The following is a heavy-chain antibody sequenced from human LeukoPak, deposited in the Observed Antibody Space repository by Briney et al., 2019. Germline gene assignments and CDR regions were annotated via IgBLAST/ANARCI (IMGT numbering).Heavy chain of an antibody. CDR1: GFTFSNYL. J-gene: IGHJ4*02. CDR2: VSYDGSNK. D-gene: IGHD6-6*01. V-gene: IGHV3-30-3*01. CDR3: ASVGSADSSNSSSRAGPAGDYFDY. Sequence: GGSLRLSCAASGFTFSNYLMHWVRQAPCKGLEWVAVVSYDGSNKYYADSVRGRFTISRDNSKNTLYLQMNSLIAEDTAVYYGASVGSADSSNSSSRAGPAGDYFDYWGQGTLVTVSS.